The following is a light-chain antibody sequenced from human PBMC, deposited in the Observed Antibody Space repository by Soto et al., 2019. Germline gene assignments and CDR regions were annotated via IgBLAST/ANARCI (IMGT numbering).Light chain of an antibody. CDR3: QQHGGSPLVT. J-gene: IGKJ4*01. Sequence: EIVLTQSPGTLSLSPGERATLSCRASQSVSGNYLAWYQQKPGQAPRLLISGASSRATGIPDRFTGSGSGTHFTLTISRLEPDDFAVSSCQQHGGSPLVTFRGGTKLDIK. V-gene: IGKV3-20*01. CDR1: QSVSGNY. CDR2: GAS.